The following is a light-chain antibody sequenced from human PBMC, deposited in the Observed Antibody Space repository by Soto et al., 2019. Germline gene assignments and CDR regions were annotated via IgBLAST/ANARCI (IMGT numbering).Light chain of an antibody. V-gene: IGLV2-14*01. J-gene: IGLJ2*01. CDR1: SSDVGDYNY. CDR3: SSYTSSSTLV. CDR2: EVS. Sequence: QSALTQPASVSGSPGQSITTSCTGTSSDVGDYNYVSWYQQHPGKAPKVIIYEVSNRPSGVSNRFSGSKSGNTASLTISGLQAEDEAHYYCSSYTSSSTLVFGGGTKLTVL.